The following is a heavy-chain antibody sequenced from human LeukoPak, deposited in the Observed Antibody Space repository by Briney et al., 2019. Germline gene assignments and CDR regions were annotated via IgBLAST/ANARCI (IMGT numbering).Heavy chain of an antibody. CDR1: GFTFSSYW. CDR3: GREGLSGGYSSGWSDY. CDR2: IKQDGSEK. D-gene: IGHD6-19*01. V-gene: IGHV3-7*01. Sequence: PGGSLRLSCAASGFTFSSYWMSWVRQAPGKGLEWVANIKQDGSEKYYVDSVKGRFTISRDNAKNSLYLQMNSLRAEDTAVYYCGREGLSGGYSSGWSDYWGQGTLVTVSS. J-gene: IGHJ4*02.